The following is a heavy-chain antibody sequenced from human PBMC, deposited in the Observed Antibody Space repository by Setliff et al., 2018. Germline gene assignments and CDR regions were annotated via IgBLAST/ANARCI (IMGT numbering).Heavy chain of an antibody. V-gene: IGHV4-59*01. D-gene: IGHD5-12*01. J-gene: IGHJ4*02. CDR1: GGSFTPYY. CDR2: VYYSGTA. Sequence: SETLSLTCTVSGGSFTPYYWSWIRQPPGKGLEWIGYVYYSGTAYYYPSLKSRVTVIVDTSKNQFSLRLSSVTAADTAVYYCARGGTFRYFDYWGQGTPVTVSS. CDR3: ARGGTFRYFDY.